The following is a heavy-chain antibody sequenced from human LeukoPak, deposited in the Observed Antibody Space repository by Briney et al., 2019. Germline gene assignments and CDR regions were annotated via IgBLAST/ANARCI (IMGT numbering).Heavy chain of an antibody. J-gene: IGHJ4*02. Sequence: GGSLRLSCAASGFTFSSYGMHWVRQAPGKGLEWVAFIRYDGSNKYYADSVKGRFTISRDNSKNTLYLQMNSLRAEDTAVYYRAKDEAMVRGVIIRLHYWGQGTLVTVSS. CDR1: GFTFSSYG. V-gene: IGHV3-30*02. D-gene: IGHD3-10*01. CDR2: IRYDGSNK. CDR3: AKDEAMVRGVIIRLHY.